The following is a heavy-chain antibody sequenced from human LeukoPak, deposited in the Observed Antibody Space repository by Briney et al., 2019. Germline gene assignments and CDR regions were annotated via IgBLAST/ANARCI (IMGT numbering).Heavy chain of an antibody. Sequence: ASVKVSCNASGYTFTGYHMHWVRQAPGQGLEWMGWINPNSGGTNHAQKFQGRVTMTRDTSISTAYMELSRLRSDDTAVYYCAREATAYNWFDPWGQGTLVTVSS. CDR1: GYTFTGYH. D-gene: IGHD1-26*01. CDR3: AREATAYNWFDP. V-gene: IGHV1-2*02. J-gene: IGHJ5*02. CDR2: INPNSGGT.